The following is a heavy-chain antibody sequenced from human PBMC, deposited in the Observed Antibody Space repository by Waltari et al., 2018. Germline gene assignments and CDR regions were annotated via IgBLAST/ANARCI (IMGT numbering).Heavy chain of an antibody. V-gene: IGHV3-74*01. Sequence: EVQLVESGGGLVQPGGSLRLACAASGFTCSRYWMHWVRQVPGKGLVWVAGINSDGSGTIYADSVKGRFTISRDNAKNTLYLQLNSLRVEDTAVYYCAREPSPDSSGYFYYYMDVWGKGTTVTVSS. D-gene: IGHD3-22*01. CDR1: GFTCSRYW. J-gene: IGHJ6*03. CDR3: AREPSPDSSGYFYYYMDV. CDR2: INSDGSGT.